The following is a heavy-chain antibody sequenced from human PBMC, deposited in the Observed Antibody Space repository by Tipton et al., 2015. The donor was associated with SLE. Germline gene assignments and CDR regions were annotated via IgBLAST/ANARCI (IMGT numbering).Heavy chain of an antibody. CDR2: IYYSGST. J-gene: IGHJ4*02. Sequence: LRLSCAASGFTFSSYWMSWVRQAPGKGLEWIGYIYYSGSTNYNPSLKSRVTISVDTSKNQFSLQLSSVTAADTAVYYCARVIRAGNGWSPFAYWGQGTLVTVSS. V-gene: IGHV4-59*01. CDR3: ARVIRAGNGWSPFAY. CDR1: GFTFSSYW. D-gene: IGHD6-19*01.